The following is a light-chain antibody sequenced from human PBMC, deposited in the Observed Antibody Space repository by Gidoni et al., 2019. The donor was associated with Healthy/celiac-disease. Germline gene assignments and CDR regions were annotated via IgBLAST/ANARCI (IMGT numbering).Light chain of an antibody. CDR3: SSYTSSSTLWV. CDR2: DVS. J-gene: IGLJ3*02. CDR1: SSDVGGYNY. Sequence: QSALTQHASGSGSPGQSITISCTGTSSDVGGYNYVSWYQQHPGKAPKLMIYDVSNRPSGVSNRFSGSKSGNTASLTISGLQAEDEADYYCSSYTSSSTLWVFGGGTKLTVL. V-gene: IGLV2-14*01.